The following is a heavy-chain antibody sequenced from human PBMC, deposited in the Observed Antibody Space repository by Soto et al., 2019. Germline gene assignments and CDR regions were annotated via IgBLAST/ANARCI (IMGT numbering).Heavy chain of an antibody. CDR3: VRGTNGWRGMDY. V-gene: IGHV3-74*01. CDR1: WFTFRSYP. J-gene: IGHJ4*02. D-gene: IGHD2-8*01. Sequence: GGSLRISCANPWFTFRSYPIHWVRQAPGKGPVWVSRITEDGSGTTYADSVKGRFTVTRDNAKNTMYLQMSGLGAEDTAVYHCVRGTNGWRGMDYWGQGTLVTVSS. CDR2: ITEDGSGT.